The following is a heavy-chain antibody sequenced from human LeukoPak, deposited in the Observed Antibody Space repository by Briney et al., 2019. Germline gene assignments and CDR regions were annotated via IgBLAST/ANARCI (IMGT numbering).Heavy chain of an antibody. J-gene: IGHJ4*02. V-gene: IGHV3-7*02. CDR2: IKQDGSEK. CDR1: VFTTSSSDW. Sequence: HPGRSLRLSCVASVFTTSSSDWMSWVRQAPGKGLEWVANIKQDGSEKYYVDSVKDRFTISRDNAKNSLYLQLNSLRAEDTAVYYCATTGQGGRYYDYWGPGTLVTVSS. D-gene: IGHD1-14*01. CDR3: ATTGQGGRYYDY.